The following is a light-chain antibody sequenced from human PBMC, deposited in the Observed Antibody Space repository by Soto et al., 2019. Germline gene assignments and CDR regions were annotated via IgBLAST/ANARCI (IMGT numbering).Light chain of an antibody. CDR2: AAS. CDR1: QAISNG. V-gene: IGKV1-17*01. J-gene: IGKJ3*01. CDR3: LQHNNYPLT. Sequence: DIQMTQSPSSLSASVGDRVTITCRASQAISNGLAWYQQKPGKAPKRLIYAASSLQSGVPSRFSGSGSGTEFTLTIRSLQPEDFATYYCLQHNNYPLTFGPGTKVDIK.